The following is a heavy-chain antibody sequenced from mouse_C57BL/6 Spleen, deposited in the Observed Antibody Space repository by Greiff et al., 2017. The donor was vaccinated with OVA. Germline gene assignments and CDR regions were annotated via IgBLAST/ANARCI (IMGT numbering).Heavy chain of an antibody. Sequence: VQLQQSGAELARPGASVKMSCKASGYTFTSYTMHWVKQRPGQGLEWIGYINPSSGYTKYNQKFKDQATLTADKSSSTAYMQLSSLTSEDSAVYYCARDKEGVTPYWGQGTTLTVSS. CDR1: GYTFTSYT. CDR3: ARDKEGVTPY. D-gene: IGHD2-2*01. CDR2: INPSSGYT. V-gene: IGHV1-4*01. J-gene: IGHJ2*01.